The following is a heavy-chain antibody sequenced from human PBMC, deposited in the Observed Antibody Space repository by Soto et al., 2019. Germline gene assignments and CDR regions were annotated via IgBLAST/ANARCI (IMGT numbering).Heavy chain of an antibody. CDR2: IGDSGGRT. V-gene: IGHV3-23*01. D-gene: IGHD3-3*01. J-gene: IGHJ4*02. Sequence: GGSLRLSCAVSGFPLSSYVMNWVRQAPGKGLEWVAGIGDSGGRTYYADSVKGRFTISRDNSKNTLFLQMNSLRAEDTAVYYWANQYDFRSGSLIYWGQGTLVTVSS. CDR1: GFPLSSYV. CDR3: ANQYDFRSGSLIY.